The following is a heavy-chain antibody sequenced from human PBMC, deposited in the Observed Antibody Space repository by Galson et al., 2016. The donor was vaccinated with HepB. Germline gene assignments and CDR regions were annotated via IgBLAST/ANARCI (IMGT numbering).Heavy chain of an antibody. D-gene: IGHD2-2*01. V-gene: IGHV3-9*01. CDR3: ARTFCSSSTCYEYYYYYGMDV. CDR2: ISWNSRSI. CDR1: GFTFDDYA. Sequence: SLRLSCAASGFTFDDYAMHWVRQAPGKGLEWVSGISWNSRSIDYAESVKGRFTISRDNAKNSLYLQMNSLRAEDTAVYYCARTFCSSSTCYEYYYYYGMDVWGQGTTVTVSS. J-gene: IGHJ6*02.